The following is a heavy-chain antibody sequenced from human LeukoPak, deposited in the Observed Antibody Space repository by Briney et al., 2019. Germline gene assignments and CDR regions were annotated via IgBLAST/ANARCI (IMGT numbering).Heavy chain of an antibody. V-gene: IGHV1-3*01. Sequence: ASVKVSCKTSGFTFTTYTMHWVRQAPGQRLEWMGWINAANGNTQYSQKFQGRVTITRDTSASTAYMELSSLRSEDTAVYYCAREDILTGYFWGQGTLVTVSS. CDR1: GFTFTTYT. D-gene: IGHD3-9*01. CDR3: AREDILTGYF. CDR2: INAANGNT. J-gene: IGHJ4*02.